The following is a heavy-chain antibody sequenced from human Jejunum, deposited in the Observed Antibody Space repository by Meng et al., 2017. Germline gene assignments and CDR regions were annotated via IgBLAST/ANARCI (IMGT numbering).Heavy chain of an antibody. CDR2: IYYSGGT. J-gene: IGHJ4*02. CDR1: GGSVSSAAYY. Sequence: QVQVLEAGPGLVRPSETLSLTCTVSGGSVSSAAYYWNWIRQPPGKGLEWIGYIYYSGGTTYSPSLNSRVTISIDTAKNQVSLKVSSVTAADTAVYYCAHSSSSSSFGFDYWGQGTLVTVSS. D-gene: IGHD6-6*01. CDR3: AHSSSSSSFGFDY. V-gene: IGHV4-61*08.